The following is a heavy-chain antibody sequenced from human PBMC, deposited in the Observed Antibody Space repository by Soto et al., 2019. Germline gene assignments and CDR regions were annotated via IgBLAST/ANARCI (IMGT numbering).Heavy chain of an antibody. J-gene: IGHJ6*02. CDR2: ISYDGSNK. D-gene: IGHD6-13*01. Sequence: GGSLRLSCAASGFTFSSYGMHWVRQAPGKGLEWVAVISYDGSNKYYADSVKGRFTISRDNSKNTLYLQMNSLRAEDTAVYYCAKDKDSSSWYGVYYYYGMDVWGQGTTVTVSS. CDR3: AKDKDSSSWYGVYYYYGMDV. CDR1: GFTFSSYG. V-gene: IGHV3-30*18.